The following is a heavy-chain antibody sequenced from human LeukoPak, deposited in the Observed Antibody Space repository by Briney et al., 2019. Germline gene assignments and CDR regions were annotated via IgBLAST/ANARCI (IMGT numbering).Heavy chain of an antibody. V-gene: IGHV3-23*01. J-gene: IGHJ3*02. CDR1: GFSFSNYW. CDR3: AKGGYRHPYDAFDI. D-gene: IGHD3-16*02. CDR2: ISGSGGST. Sequence: GGSLRLSCAASGFSFSNYWMSWVRQAPGKGLEWVSAISGSGGSTYYADSVKGRFTISRDNSKNTLYLQMNSLRAEDTAVYYCAKGGYRHPYDAFDIWGQGTMVTVSS.